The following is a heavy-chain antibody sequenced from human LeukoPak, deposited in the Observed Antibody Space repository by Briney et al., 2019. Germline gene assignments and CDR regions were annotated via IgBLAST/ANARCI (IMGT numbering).Heavy chain of an antibody. Sequence: GGSLRLSCAASGFTFSMYGMSWVRQAPGKGLDWVSNILGSGGRTYYADSVKGRFTISRDNSKNTLYLQMNSLRAEDTAMYYCAKDQVAGDGFLLFDYWGQGTLVTVSS. V-gene: IGHV3-23*01. J-gene: IGHJ4*02. CDR1: GFTFSMYG. D-gene: IGHD5-24*01. CDR2: ILGSGGRT. CDR3: AKDQVAGDGFLLFDY.